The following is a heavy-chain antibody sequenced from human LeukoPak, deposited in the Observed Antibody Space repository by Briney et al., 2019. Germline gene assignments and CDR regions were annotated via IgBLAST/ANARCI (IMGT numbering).Heavy chain of an antibody. J-gene: IGHJ4*02. Sequence: GGSLRLSCVASGFTFSSYSMNWVRQAPGKGLEWVASISTSSSYIYYADSVKGRFTISRDNAKNSLYLQMNSLRAEDTAVYYCATRYSGSYWDYWGQGTLVTVSS. V-gene: IGHV3-21*01. CDR2: ISTSSSYI. D-gene: IGHD1-26*01. CDR1: GFTFSSYS. CDR3: ATRYSGSYWDY.